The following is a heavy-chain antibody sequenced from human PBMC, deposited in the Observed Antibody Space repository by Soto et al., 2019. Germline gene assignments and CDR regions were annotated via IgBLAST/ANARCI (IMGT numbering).Heavy chain of an antibody. CDR3: AREAYYYDSSGYYYRPYGMDV. CDR1: GFTFSSYA. V-gene: IGHV3-30-3*01. J-gene: IGHJ6*02. D-gene: IGHD3-22*01. CDR2: ISYDGSNK. Sequence: GGSLRLSCAASGFTFSSYAMHWVRQAPGKGLEWVAVISYDGSNKYYADSVKGRFTISRDNSKNTLYLQMNSLRAEDTAVYYCAREAYYYDSSGYYYRPYGMDVWGQGTTVTVSS.